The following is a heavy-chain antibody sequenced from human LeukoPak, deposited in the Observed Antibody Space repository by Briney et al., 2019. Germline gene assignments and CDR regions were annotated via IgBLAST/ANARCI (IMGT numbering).Heavy chain of an antibody. D-gene: IGHD3-22*01. J-gene: IGHJ5*02. CDR1: GYTFTGYY. CDR3: ATDRDFYDSSGYYSNWFDP. Sequence: ASVKVSCKASGYTFTGYYMHWVRRAPGQGLEWMGRINPNSGGTNYAQKFQGRVTMTRDTSIGTAYMELSRLRSDDTAVYYCATDRDFYDSSGYYSNWFDPWGQGTLVTVFS. V-gene: IGHV1-2*06. CDR2: INPNSGGT.